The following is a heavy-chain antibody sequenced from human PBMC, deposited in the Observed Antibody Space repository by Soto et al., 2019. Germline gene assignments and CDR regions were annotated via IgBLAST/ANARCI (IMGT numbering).Heavy chain of an antibody. D-gene: IGHD6-19*01. CDR3: ARVPKLYSSRSPRRWYYSDY. CDR1: GFTFSSYD. J-gene: IGHJ4*02. Sequence: GGSLRLSCAASGFTFSSYDMHWVRQATGKGLEWVSAIGTAGDTYYPGSVKGRFTISRENAKNSLYLQMNSLRAGDTAVYYCARVPKLYSSRSPRRWYYSDYWGQGTLVPVAS. CDR2: IGTAGDT. V-gene: IGHV3-13*01.